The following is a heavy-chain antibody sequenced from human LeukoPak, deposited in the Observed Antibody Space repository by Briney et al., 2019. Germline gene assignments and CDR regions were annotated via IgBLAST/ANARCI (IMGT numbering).Heavy chain of an antibody. D-gene: IGHD2-21*02. CDR3: TRVNGDSVDADYYYYMDV. Sequence: GGSLRLSCAASGFDFSGYTMTWVRQAPGRGLEWLSAITSSRGDIYYADSAKGRFTISRANAKNSLYLQINSLRAEDTAVYYCTRVNGDSVDADYYYYMDVWGKGTTVTVSS. J-gene: IGHJ6*03. V-gene: IGHV3-21*01. CDR2: ITSSRGDI. CDR1: GFDFSGYT.